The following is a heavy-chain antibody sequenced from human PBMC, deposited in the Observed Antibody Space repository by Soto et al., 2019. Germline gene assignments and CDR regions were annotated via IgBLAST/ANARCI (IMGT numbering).Heavy chain of an antibody. Sequence: EVQLLESGGGLEQPGGSLRLACAASGFTFGSHDMSWVRQAPGKALEWVASISVSDPGTYYADSVKGRFIISRAISKNTLFLQMDSLRAEDTALYYCTKGTWLDIWGQGTMVTVSS. V-gene: IGHV3-23*01. CDR2: ISVSDPGT. CDR3: TKGTWLDI. J-gene: IGHJ3*02. CDR1: GFTFGSHD. D-gene: IGHD1-1*01.